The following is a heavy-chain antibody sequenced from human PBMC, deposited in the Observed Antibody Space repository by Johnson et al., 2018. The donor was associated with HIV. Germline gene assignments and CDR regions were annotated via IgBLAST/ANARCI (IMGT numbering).Heavy chain of an antibody. Sequence: VQLVESGGGLVQPGRSLRLSCAASGFTFDDYAMHWVRQAPGKGLEWVSVISWNSGSIGYADSVKGRFTISRDNAKNTLYLQMSSLRAEDTALYYCARVGGNSLGYHHRHAFDSWGQGTMVTVSS. CDR2: ISWNSGSI. CDR3: ARVGGNSLGYHHRHAFDS. CDR1: GFTFDDYA. D-gene: IGHD4-23*01. J-gene: IGHJ3*02. V-gene: IGHV3-9*01.